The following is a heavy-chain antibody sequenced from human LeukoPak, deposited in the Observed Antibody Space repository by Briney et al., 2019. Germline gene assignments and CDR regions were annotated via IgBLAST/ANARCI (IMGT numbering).Heavy chain of an antibody. Sequence: GGSLRLSCAASGFPFSSYSMTWVRQAPGKGLEWVANIKPDGTTKFYVDSVKGRFTISRDNALNSLYLQMNSLRAEDTAIHYCARDPLDASSGGRSYYYYGMDVWGQGTTVTVSS. D-gene: IGHD2-15*01. J-gene: IGHJ6*02. CDR1: GFPFSSYS. CDR3: ARDPLDASSGGRSYYYYGMDV. CDR2: IKPDGTTK. V-gene: IGHV3-7*03.